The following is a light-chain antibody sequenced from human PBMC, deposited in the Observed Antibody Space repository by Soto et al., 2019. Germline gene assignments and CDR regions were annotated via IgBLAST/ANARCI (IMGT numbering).Light chain of an antibody. CDR3: QQDYGAPCI. V-gene: IGKV4-1*01. CDR2: WAS. CDR1: QSVLYSSNNKNY. J-gene: IGKJ2*02. Sequence: DIVMTQSPDSLAVSLGERATINCKSSQSVLYSSNNKNYLAWYQQKPGQPPKLLIYWASTRESGVPDRVSGTGFCTGFQRSISSLQALDVAVSECQQDYGAPCICGQGTK.